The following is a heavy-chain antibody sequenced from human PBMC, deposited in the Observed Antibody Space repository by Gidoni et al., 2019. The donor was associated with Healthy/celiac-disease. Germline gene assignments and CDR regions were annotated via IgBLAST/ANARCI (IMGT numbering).Heavy chain of an antibody. Sequence: EVQLVVSGRGLVKPGGSLSLSGPACGSPFPSYSMTWVRQAPGKGLEWVSSISSSSSYIYYADSVKGRFTISRDNAKNSLYLQMNSLRAEDTAVYYCARARPYYYDSSGYFDYWGQGTLVTVSS. V-gene: IGHV3-21*01. CDR1: GSPFPSYS. CDR3: ARARPYYYDSSGYFDY. J-gene: IGHJ4*02. D-gene: IGHD3-22*01. CDR2: ISSSSSYI.